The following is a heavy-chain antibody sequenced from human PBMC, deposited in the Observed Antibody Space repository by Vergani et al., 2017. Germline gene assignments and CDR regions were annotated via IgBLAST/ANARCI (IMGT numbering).Heavy chain of an antibody. Sequence: EVQLLESGGGLVQPGGSLRLSCAASGFTFDDYAMHWVRQAPGKGLEWVSGISWNSGSIGYADSVKGRFTISRDNAKNSLYLQMNSLRAEDTALYYCAKVGGWSGGDYSRYFDLWGRGTLVTVSS. CDR2: ISWNSGSI. D-gene: IGHD2-21*01. CDR3: AKVGGWSGGDYSRYFDL. V-gene: IGHV3-9*01. J-gene: IGHJ2*01. CDR1: GFTFDDYA.